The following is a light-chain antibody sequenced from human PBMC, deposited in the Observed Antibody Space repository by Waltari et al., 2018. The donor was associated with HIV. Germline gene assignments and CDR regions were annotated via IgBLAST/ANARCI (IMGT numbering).Light chain of an antibody. CDR3: GAWDNSLGGVV. CDR2: ETN. CDR1: SSNIGRNS. Sequence: QSVLTQPPSVSAAPAQQVTISCSGSSSNIGRNSVAWYQHLPGTAPKIVIYETNKRPSGIPDRFSGSKSGTSGTLDITGLQTGDEADYYCGAWDNSLGGVVFGGGTKLTVL. J-gene: IGLJ2*01. V-gene: IGLV1-51*02.